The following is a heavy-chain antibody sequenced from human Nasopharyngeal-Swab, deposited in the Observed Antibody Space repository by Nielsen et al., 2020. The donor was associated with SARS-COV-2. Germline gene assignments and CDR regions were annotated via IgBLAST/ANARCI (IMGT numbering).Heavy chain of an antibody. J-gene: IGHJ6*02. CDR2: INQSGST. CDR3: ARGGVVVGYYGMDV. CDR1: GGSFSGYY. D-gene: IGHD2-2*01. Sequence: SETLSLTCAVYGGSFSGYYWSWIRKPPGKGLEWIGEINQSGSTNYNPSLKSRVTISVDTSKNQFSLKLSSVTAADTAVYYCARGGVVVGYYGMDVWGQGTTVTVSS. V-gene: IGHV4-34*01.